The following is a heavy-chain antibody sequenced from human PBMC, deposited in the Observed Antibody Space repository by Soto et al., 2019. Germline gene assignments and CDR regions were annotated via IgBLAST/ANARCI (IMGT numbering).Heavy chain of an antibody. J-gene: IGHJ6*02. D-gene: IGHD5-12*01. Sequence: QVQLVQSGAEVKKPGASVKVSCKASGYTFTGYYMHWVRQAPGQGLEWMGWINPNSGGTNYAQKFQGWVTMTRDTDISTAYMELSRLRSDDSAVYYCALISTHPGATGYYGMDVWGQGTTVTVSS. CDR3: ALISTHPGATGYYGMDV. V-gene: IGHV1-2*04. CDR1: GYTFTGYY. CDR2: INPNSGGT.